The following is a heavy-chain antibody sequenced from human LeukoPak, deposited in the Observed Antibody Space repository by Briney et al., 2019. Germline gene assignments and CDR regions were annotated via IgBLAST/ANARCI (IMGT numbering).Heavy chain of an antibody. CDR3: ARDRPGLAIDY. CDR1: GVSISSYY. CDR2: IYYSGST. V-gene: IGHV4-59*01. J-gene: IGHJ4*02. D-gene: IGHD2-2*02. Sequence: SETLSLTCTVSGVSISSYYWSWIRQPPGKGLEWIGYIYYSGSTNYNPSLKSRVTMSVDTSKNQFSLKLSSVTAAGTAVYYCARDRPGLAIDYWGQGTLVTVSS.